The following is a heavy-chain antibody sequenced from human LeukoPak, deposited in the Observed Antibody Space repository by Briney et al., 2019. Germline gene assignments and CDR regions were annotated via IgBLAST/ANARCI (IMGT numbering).Heavy chain of an antibody. Sequence: GGSLRLSCAASGFAFSSHWMNWVRQAPGKGLEWVANINREGSDKNYVDSVKGRFTISRDNAKNSLYLQMNSLRGEDAAVYSCARGGIPTGPYYYFYYMDVWGKGTAVAVSS. CDR1: GFAFSSHW. D-gene: IGHD3-10*01. CDR2: INREGSDK. CDR3: ARGGIPTGPYYYFYYMDV. V-gene: IGHV3-7*04. J-gene: IGHJ6*03.